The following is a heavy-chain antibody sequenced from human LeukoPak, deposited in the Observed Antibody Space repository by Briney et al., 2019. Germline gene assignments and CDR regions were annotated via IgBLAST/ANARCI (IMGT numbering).Heavy chain of an antibody. CDR1: GFIFSSDY. Sequence: GGPLRLSCAASGFIFSSDYIIWVRQTPGKGLEWVSDIYSGGSTFYADSVKGRFTISRDNSKNTVYLQMNSLRGEDTAVFYCASGGKYCTGGACYGDWGQGTLVTVSS. J-gene: IGHJ4*02. CDR3: ASGGKYCTGGACYGD. D-gene: IGHD2-8*02. V-gene: IGHV3-53*01. CDR2: IYSGGST.